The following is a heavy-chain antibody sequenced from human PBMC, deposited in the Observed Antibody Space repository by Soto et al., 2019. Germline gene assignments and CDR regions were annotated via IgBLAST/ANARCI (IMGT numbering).Heavy chain of an antibody. V-gene: IGHV3-23*01. D-gene: IGHD3-10*01. J-gene: IGHJ4*02. CDR1: GFTFSSYG. CDR2: ISFRGDTT. CDR3: AKSLFSDSYSKGFDY. Sequence: GGSLRLSCAASGFTFSSYGMSWVRQAPGKGLQWVSVISFRGDTTYYADSVKGRFTISRDNSRNTLYLQMDSLRAEDTAIYYCAKSLFSDSYSKGFDYWGQGTLVTVSS.